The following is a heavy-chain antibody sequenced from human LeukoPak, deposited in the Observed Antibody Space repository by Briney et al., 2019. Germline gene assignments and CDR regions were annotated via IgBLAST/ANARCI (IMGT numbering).Heavy chain of an antibody. CDR2: MHYSGST. CDR3: ARATVGTVEFDQ. J-gene: IGHJ4*02. Sequence: AETLSLTCTVSGGSISSAGHYWGWIRQPPGKGLEWIGSMHYSGSTYYNLSLKSRVTISVDTSKNQFSLKLHSMTAADSAVYYCARATVGTVEFDQWGQGTLVTVSS. V-gene: IGHV4-39*07. CDR1: GGSISSAGHY. D-gene: IGHD5-12*01.